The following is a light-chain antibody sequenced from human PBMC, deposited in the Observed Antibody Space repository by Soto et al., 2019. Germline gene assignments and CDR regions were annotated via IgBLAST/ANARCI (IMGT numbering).Light chain of an antibody. CDR1: QSVSNN. Sequence: EIVMTQSPATLSVSPGERATLSCRASQSVSNNLAWFQQKPGQAPRLLIYGASTRATGIPARITGSGSGTEFTLTISSLQSEDFATYYCLLDFSYFWAFGQGTKVEVK. CDR3: LLDFSYFWA. J-gene: IGKJ1*01. V-gene: IGKV3-15*01. CDR2: GAS.